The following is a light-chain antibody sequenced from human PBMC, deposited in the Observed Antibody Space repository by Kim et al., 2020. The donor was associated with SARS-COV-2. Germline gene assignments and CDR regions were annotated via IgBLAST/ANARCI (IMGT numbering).Light chain of an antibody. J-gene: IGLJ3*02. CDR3: QVWDSSRIGV. CDR1: NIGSKS. Sequence: APGKTARITCGGNNIGSKSVHWYQQKPGQAPVLVIYYDSDRPSGIPERFSGSNAGNTATLTISRVEAGDEADYYCQVWDSSRIGVFGGGTQLTVL. CDR2: YDS. V-gene: IGLV3-21*04.